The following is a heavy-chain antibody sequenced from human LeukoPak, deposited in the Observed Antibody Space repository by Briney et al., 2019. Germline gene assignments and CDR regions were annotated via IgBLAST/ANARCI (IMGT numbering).Heavy chain of an antibody. CDR3: AKEDIVVVPAAFDY. V-gene: IGHV3-30*18. Sequence: PGRSLILSCAASGFTFSSYGMHWVRQAPGKGLEWVAVISYDGSNKYYADSVKGRFTISRDNSKNTLYLQMNSLRAEDTAVYYCAKEDIVVVPAAFDYWGQGTLVTVSS. D-gene: IGHD2-2*01. CDR1: GFTFSSYG. CDR2: ISYDGSNK. J-gene: IGHJ4*02.